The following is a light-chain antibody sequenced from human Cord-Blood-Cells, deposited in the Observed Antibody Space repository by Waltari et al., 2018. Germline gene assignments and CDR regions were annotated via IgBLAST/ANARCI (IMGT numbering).Light chain of an antibody. J-gene: IGLJ2*01. CDR1: SRDVGGYNY. CDR2: DVS. CDR3: CSYAGSYTFVV. V-gene: IGLV2-11*01. Sequence: QSALTQPRSVSGSPGQSVTISCTGTSRDVGGYNYVSWYQQHTGNAPKLMIYDVSKRPSGVPDRVSGSKSGNTASLTISGLQAEDEADYYCCSYAGSYTFVVFGGGTKLPGL.